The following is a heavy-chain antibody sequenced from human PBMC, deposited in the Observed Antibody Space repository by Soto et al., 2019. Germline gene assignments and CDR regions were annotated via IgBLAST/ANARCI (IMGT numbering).Heavy chain of an antibody. V-gene: IGHV4-34*01. Sequence: QVQLQQWGAGLLKPSETLSLTGAVYGVSFTGYYWSWIRQPPGKGLECIGEINHSGSTNYNPSLKSRVTISVDTYKKQFSLKLSSVTAADTAVYYCATSYYNFWSAHHLAYFDYWGQGNLVTVSS. D-gene: IGHD3-3*01. J-gene: IGHJ4*02. CDR2: INHSGST. CDR1: GVSFTGYY. CDR3: ATSYYNFWSAHHLAYFDY.